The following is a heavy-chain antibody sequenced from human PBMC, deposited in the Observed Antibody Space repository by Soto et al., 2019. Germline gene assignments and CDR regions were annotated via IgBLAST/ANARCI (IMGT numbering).Heavy chain of an antibody. D-gene: IGHD1-26*01. CDR3: ARVGATQSQAFDI. CDR2: ISSSSSYI. CDR1: GFTFSSYS. J-gene: IGHJ3*02. V-gene: IGHV3-21*01. Sequence: GGSLRLSCAASGFTFSSYSMNWVRQAPGKGLEWVSSISSSSSYIYYADSVKGRFTISRDNAKNSLYLQMNSLRAEDTAVYYWARVGATQSQAFDIWGQGTMVTVSS.